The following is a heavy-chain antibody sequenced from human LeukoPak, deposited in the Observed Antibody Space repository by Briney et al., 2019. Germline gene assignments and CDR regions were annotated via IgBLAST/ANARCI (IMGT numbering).Heavy chain of an antibody. CDR3: ARDSQRAYSSSWDYYGMDV. J-gene: IGHJ6*02. V-gene: IGHV3-11*01. CDR2: ISSSGSTI. Sequence: GGSLRLSCAPSGFTFSDYYMSWIRQAPGKGLEWFSYISSSGSTIYYADSVKGRFTISRDNAKNSLYLQMNSLRAEDTAVYYCARDSQRAYSSSWDYYGMDVWGQGTTVTVSS. CDR1: GFTFSDYY. D-gene: IGHD6-13*01.